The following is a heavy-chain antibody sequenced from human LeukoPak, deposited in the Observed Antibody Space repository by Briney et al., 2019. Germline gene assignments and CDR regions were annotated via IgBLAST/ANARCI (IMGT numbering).Heavy chain of an antibody. Sequence: SETLSLTCTVSGGPISSYYWSWIRQPPGKGLEWIGYIYYSGSTNYNPSLKSRVTISVDTSKNQFSLKLSSVTAADTAVYYCARDRPRGDGYNDYYYYGMDVWGQGTTVTVSS. J-gene: IGHJ6*02. V-gene: IGHV4-59*01. CDR1: GGPISSYY. CDR2: IYYSGST. CDR3: ARDRPRGDGYNDYYYYGMDV. D-gene: IGHD5-24*01.